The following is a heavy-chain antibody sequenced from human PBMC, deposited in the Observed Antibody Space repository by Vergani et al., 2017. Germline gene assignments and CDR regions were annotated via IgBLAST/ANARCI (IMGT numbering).Heavy chain of an antibody. D-gene: IGHD2-15*01. V-gene: IGHV3-23*01. Sequence: EVQLLESGGDLIPRGGSLRLSCAASGFTFSNYAMSWVRQAPGRGLEWVSTISGNGGSTYYADSVKGRFTISRDNSKNTLYLQMNSLRAEDTAIFYCTKNSHRKYCSGGSCYSFLDYWGQGTLVTVSS. CDR2: ISGNGGST. J-gene: IGHJ4*02. CDR3: TKNSHRKYCSGGSCYSFLDY. CDR1: GFTFSNYA.